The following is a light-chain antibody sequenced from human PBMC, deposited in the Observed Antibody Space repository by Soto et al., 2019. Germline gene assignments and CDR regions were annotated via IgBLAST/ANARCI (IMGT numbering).Light chain of an antibody. CDR2: EGS. CDR1: SSDVGTYNL. V-gene: IGLV2-23*03. Sequence: QSVLTQPASVSGSPGQSITISCTGTSSDVGTYNLVSWYQQHPGKAPKLMIYEGSKRPSGVSTRFSGSKSGNTASLTLSGLQAEDEDDSYCCSYAGISTFVVFGGGTKLTVL. J-gene: IGLJ2*01. CDR3: CSYAGISTFVV.